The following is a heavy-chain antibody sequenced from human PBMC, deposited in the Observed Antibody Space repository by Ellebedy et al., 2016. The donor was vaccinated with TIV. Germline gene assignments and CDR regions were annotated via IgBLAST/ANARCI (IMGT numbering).Heavy chain of an antibody. CDR3: ARVLYGDYANWFDP. Sequence: MPSETLSLTCTVSGGSLTNHFWSWVRQPPGKGLEWIGEIYHSGSTNYNPSLKSRVTISVDKSKNQFSLKLSSVTAADTAVYYCARVLYGDYANWFDPWGQGTLVTVSS. CDR2: IYHSGST. J-gene: IGHJ5*02. V-gene: IGHV4-4*02. CDR1: GGSLTNHF. D-gene: IGHD4-17*01.